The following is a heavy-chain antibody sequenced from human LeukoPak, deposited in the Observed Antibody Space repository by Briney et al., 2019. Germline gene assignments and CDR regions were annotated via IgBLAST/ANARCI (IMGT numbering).Heavy chain of an antibody. CDR2: ISAYNGNT. CDR3: ARDHCSRTSCPTNWFDP. CDR1: VYTFTSYG. Sequence: ASGKVTCKASVYTFTSYGISWVRQAPGQGLEWMGWISAYNGNTNYAQKVQGRVTMTTDTSTSTAYMELRSLTSDDTAVYYCARDHCSRTSCPTNWFDPWGQGTLVTVSS. J-gene: IGHJ5*02. V-gene: IGHV1-18*01. D-gene: IGHD2-2*01.